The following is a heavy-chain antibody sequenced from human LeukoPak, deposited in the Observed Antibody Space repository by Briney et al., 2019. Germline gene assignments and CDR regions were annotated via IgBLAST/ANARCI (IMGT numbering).Heavy chain of an antibody. V-gene: IGHV3-9*01. D-gene: IGHD3-10*01. CDR1: GFTFDDYA. CDR2: ISWNSGSI. CDR3: AKDISRTGSGSYYSGYFDY. J-gene: IGHJ4*02. Sequence: GGSLRLSCAASGFTFDDYAMHRVRHAPGKGLEWVSGISWNSGSIGYADSVKGRFTISRDNAKNSLYLQMNSLRAEDTALYYCAKDISRTGSGSYYSGYFDYWGQGTLVTVSS.